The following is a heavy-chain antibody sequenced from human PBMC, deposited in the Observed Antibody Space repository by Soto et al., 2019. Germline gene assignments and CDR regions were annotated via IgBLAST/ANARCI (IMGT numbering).Heavy chain of an antibody. CDR2: ISYDGSNK. J-gene: IGHJ4*02. CDR1: GFTFSSYG. V-gene: IGHV3-30*18. Sequence: GGSLRLSCAASGFTFSSYGMHWVRQAPGKGLEWVAVISYDGSNKYYADSVKGRFTISRDNSKNTLYLQMNSLRAEDTAVYYCAKDSPYHSSSSRGYFDYWGQGTLVTVSS. CDR3: AKDSPYHSSSSRGYFDY. D-gene: IGHD6-6*01.